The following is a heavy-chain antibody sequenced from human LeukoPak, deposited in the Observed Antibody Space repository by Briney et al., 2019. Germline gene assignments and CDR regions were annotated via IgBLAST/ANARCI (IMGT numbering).Heavy chain of an antibody. CDR3: ARGSLGYLVPFQH. V-gene: IGHV4-59*12. Sequence: SETLSLTCTVSGGSMSSYYWSWIRQSPGKGLEWIGYIYYSGSTNYNPSLKSRVTISVDTSKNQFSLKLSSVTAADTAVYYCARGSLGYLVPFQHWGQGTLVTVSS. CDR2: IYYSGST. D-gene: IGHD6-6*01. CDR1: GGSMSSYY. J-gene: IGHJ1*01.